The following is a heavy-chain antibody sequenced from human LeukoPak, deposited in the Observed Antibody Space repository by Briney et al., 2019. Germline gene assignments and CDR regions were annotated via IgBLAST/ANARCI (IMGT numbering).Heavy chain of an antibody. Sequence: PGGSLRLSCAASGLTFSSCDMHWVRQAPGKGLEWVSSIGATGDTYYAGSVKGRFTISRDTSKNILFLQMNTLRAEDTAIYYCAKDRTVGASYWYFDLWGRGTLVTVSS. CDR1: GLTFSSCD. CDR2: IGATGDT. CDR3: AKDRTVGASYWYFDL. D-gene: IGHD1-26*01. J-gene: IGHJ2*01. V-gene: IGHV3-13*01.